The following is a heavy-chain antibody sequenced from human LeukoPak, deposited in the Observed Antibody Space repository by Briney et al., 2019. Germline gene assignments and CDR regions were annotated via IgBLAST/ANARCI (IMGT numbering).Heavy chain of an antibody. CDR1: GFTFSSYA. CDR3: ARDRDYDILTGYSDY. Sequence: GRSLRLSCAASGFTFSSYAMHWVRQAPGKGLEWVAVISYDGSNKYYADSVKGRFTISRDNSKNTLYLQMNSLRAEDTAVYYCARDRDYDILTGYSDYWGQGTLVTVSS. V-gene: IGHV3-30*04. D-gene: IGHD3-9*01. CDR2: ISYDGSNK. J-gene: IGHJ4*02.